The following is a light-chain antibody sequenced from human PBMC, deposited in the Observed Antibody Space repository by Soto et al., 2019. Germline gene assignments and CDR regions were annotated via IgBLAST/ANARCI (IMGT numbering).Light chain of an antibody. V-gene: IGKV1-9*01. CDR2: AAS. J-gene: IGKJ4*01. CDR3: QQLNSYPFLP. CDR1: QGISSY. Sequence: EIQLTQSPSFLSASVGDRVTITCRASQGISSYLAWYQQKPGKSPKLLIYAASTLQSGVLSRFSGSGSGTEFTLTICSLQPEDFATYYCQQLNSYPFLPFGGGTKVEIK.